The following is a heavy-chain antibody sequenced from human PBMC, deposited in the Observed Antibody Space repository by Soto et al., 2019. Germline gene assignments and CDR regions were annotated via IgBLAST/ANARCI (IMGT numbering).Heavy chain of an antibody. V-gene: IGHV3-15*07. CDR2: IKTKGEGGPT. Sequence: EVQLVESGGGFIQPGGSLRLSCAASGLPISNAWMNWVRQAPGKGLEWGGRIKTKGEGGPTDYAAAVKGRFTVSRDDSKNTLHLQMNSLKTEDTAVYYCTTGSVEGVWGQGTTVTVSS. D-gene: IGHD2-15*01. CDR1: GLPISNAW. CDR3: TTGSVEGV. J-gene: IGHJ6*02.